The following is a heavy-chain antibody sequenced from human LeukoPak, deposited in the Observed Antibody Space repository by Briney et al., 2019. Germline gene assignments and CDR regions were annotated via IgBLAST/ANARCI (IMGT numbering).Heavy chain of an antibody. J-gene: IGHJ5*02. CDR3: ARSPIPGYYDYVWGSYRPPFDP. CDR1: GYTFTSYA. D-gene: IGHD3-16*02. CDR2: INTNTGNP. V-gene: IGHV7-4-1*02. Sequence: ASVKVSCKASGYTFTSYAMNWVRQAPGQGLEWMGWINTNTGNPTYAQGFTGRFVFSLDTSVSTAYLQISSLKAEDTAVYYCARSPIPGYYDYVWGSYRPPFDPWGQGTLVTVSS.